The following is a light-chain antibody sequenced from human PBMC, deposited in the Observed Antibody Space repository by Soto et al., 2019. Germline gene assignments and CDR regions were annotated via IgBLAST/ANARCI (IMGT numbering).Light chain of an antibody. CDR3: QQYASSPWT. CDR1: QSVSSSY. J-gene: IGKJ1*01. Sequence: EIVLTQSPGTLSLSPGERATLSCRASQSVSSSYLAWYQQKPGQAPRLLIYGASSRATGIPDRIAGSGSGTDFTLTISRLEPEDFAVFYCQQYASSPWTFGQGTKVDIK. CDR2: GAS. V-gene: IGKV3-20*01.